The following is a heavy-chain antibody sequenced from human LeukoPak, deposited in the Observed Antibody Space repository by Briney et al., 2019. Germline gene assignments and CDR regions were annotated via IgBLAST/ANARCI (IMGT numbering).Heavy chain of an antibody. V-gene: IGHV4-38-2*01. D-gene: IGHD6-19*01. CDR2: IYHSGST. CDR3: ARSPMAVAGPFDY. J-gene: IGHJ4*02. CDR1: GYSISSGYY. Sequence: SETLSLTCAVSGYSISSGYYWGWIRQPPGKGLEWIGSIYHSGSTYYNPSLKSRVTISVDTSENQFSLKLSSVTAADTAVYYCARSPMAVAGPFDYWGQGTLVTVSS.